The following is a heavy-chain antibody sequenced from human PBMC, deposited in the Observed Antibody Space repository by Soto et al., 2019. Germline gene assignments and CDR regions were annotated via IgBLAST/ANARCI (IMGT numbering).Heavy chain of an antibody. J-gene: IGHJ4*02. Sequence: QVQLVQSGAEVKKPGASVKVSCKASGYTFTSYGISWVRQAPGQGLEWMGWISAYSGNTNYAQNLQGRVTMTTDTSTSTAYLDLRSLRSDDTDVYYCARQYDILTGYYLEVGYWGQGTLVTVSS. D-gene: IGHD3-9*01. V-gene: IGHV1-18*01. CDR2: ISAYSGNT. CDR1: GYTFTSYG. CDR3: ARQYDILTGYYLEVGY.